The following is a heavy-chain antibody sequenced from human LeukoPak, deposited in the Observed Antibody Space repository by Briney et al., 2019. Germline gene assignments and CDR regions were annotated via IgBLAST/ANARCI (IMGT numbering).Heavy chain of an antibody. J-gene: IGHJ4*02. D-gene: IGHD5-12*01. Sequence: GGSLRLSCAASGFTFSNYKMDWVRQAPGMGLEWVSSISSSSSYIYYAGSVMGRFTISRDNAKNSLYLQMNSLRAEDTAVYHCAREGNSGYDYESWGQGTLVTVSS. V-gene: IGHV3-21*06. CDR3: AREGNSGYDYES. CDR2: ISSSSSYI. CDR1: GFTFSNYK.